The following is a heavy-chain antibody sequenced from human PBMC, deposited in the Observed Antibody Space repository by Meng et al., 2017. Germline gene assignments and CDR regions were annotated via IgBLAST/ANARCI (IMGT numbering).Heavy chain of an antibody. Sequence: ASVKVSCKASGYTFTGYYMHWVRQAPGQGLEWMGRINPNSGGTNYAQKFQGRVTMTRDTSISTAYMELSRLRSDDTAVYYCAVSAQLEQPYYYYYYGMDVWGQGTTVTGYS. V-gene: IGHV1-2*06. D-gene: IGHD1/OR15-1a*01. CDR3: AVSAQLEQPYYYYYYGMDV. CDR1: GYTFTGYY. CDR2: INPNSGGT. J-gene: IGHJ6*02.